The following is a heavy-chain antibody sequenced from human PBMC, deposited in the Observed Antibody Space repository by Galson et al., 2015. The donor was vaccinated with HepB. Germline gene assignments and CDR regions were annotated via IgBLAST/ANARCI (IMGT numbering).Heavy chain of an antibody. CDR3: ARGQKWLVPLDY. V-gene: IGHV3-11*06. CDR2: ISASTNYR. Sequence: SLRLSCAASGFTFSDHYMSWIRQAPGKGLECVSYISASTNYRNNADSVKGRFIVSRDNVKNVLYLQMNSLRVEDTAVYYCARGQKWLVPLDYWGQGILVTVSA. J-gene: IGHJ4*02. D-gene: IGHD6-19*01. CDR1: GFTFSDHY.